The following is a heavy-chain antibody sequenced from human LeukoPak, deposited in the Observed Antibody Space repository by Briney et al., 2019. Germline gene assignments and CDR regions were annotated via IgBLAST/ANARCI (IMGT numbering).Heavy chain of an antibody. CDR1: GGSVSTSNYY. CDR2: IYHSGST. J-gene: IGHJ4*02. Sequence: KPSETLSLTYTVSGGSVSTSNYYWGWIRQPPGKGLEWIGSIYHSGSTNYNPSLKSRVTISVDTSKNQFSLKLNSVTAADTAVYYCARVILKGWLQYNAFDYWGQGTLVTVSS. CDR3: ARVILKGWLQYNAFDY. V-gene: IGHV4-39*07. D-gene: IGHD5-24*01.